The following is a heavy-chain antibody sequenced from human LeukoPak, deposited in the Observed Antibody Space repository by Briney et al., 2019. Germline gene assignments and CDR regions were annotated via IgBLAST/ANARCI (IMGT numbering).Heavy chain of an antibody. V-gene: IGHV4-31*01. CDR1: GGSISSGGYY. D-gene: IGHD3-3*01. CDR3: ARDGSYYDFWSGYPDYYGMDV. J-gene: IGHJ6*02. Sequence: PSEPLSLTCTVSGGSISSGGYYWSWIRQHPGKGLEWIGYIYYSGSTYYNPSLKSQVTISVDTSKNQFSLKLSSVTAADTAVYYCARDGSYYDFWSGYPDYYGMDVWGQGTTVTVSS. CDR2: IYYSGST.